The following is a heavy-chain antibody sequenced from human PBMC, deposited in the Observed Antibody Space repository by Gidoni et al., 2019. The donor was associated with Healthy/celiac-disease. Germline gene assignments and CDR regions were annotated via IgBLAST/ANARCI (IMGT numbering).Heavy chain of an antibody. CDR2: ISYDGNNK. CDR3: AKDGGRGLDY. V-gene: IGHV3-30*18. J-gene: IGHJ4*02. D-gene: IGHD3-16*01. CDR1: GFIFRSYG. Sequence: QVQLVESGGGVVQPGRSLRLSCAASGFIFRSYGMHWVRQVPGKGLEWVAVISYDGNNKYYADSVKGRFTISRDNSKNTLYLQMNSLRAEDTAVYYCAKDGGRGLDYWGQGTLVTVSS.